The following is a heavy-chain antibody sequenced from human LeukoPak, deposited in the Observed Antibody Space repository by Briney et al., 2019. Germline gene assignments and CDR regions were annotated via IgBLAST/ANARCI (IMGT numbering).Heavy chain of an antibody. CDR3: AKVPVSSSGYYTRYYFDY. J-gene: IGHJ4*02. V-gene: IGHV3-23*01. CDR1: GFTFSSYA. Sequence: PGGSLRLSCAASGFTFSSYAMSWVRQAPGKGLEWVSAISGSGGSTYYADSVKGRFTISRDNSKNTPYLQMNSLRAEDTAVYYCAKVPVSSSGYYTRYYFDYWGQGTLVTVSS. CDR2: ISGSGGST. D-gene: IGHD3-22*01.